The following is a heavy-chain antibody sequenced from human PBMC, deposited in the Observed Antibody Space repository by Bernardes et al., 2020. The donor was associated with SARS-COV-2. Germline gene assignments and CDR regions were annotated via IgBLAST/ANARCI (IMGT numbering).Heavy chain of an antibody. J-gene: IGHJ2*01. Sequence: GEGRGGNGGGSCSGSTNYNPSLKSRVTISVDTSKNKFSLKLTSVTAADTAVYYCARAVWGIWHFDLWGRFTLDT. CDR2: GSCSGST. V-gene: IGHV4-34*01. D-gene: IGHD3-16*01. CDR3: ARAVWGIWHFDL.